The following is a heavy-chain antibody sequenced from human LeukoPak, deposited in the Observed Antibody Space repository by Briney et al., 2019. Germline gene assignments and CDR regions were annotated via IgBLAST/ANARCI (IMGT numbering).Heavy chain of an antibody. Sequence: GESLQISCKGSGYSFTSYWIGWVRQMPGKGLEWMGIIYPGDSDTRYSSSFQGQVTISADKSISTAYLQWSSLKASDTAMYYCARLYDSSGLTFDYWGQGTLVTVSS. CDR2: IYPGDSDT. J-gene: IGHJ4*02. CDR3: ARLYDSSGLTFDY. D-gene: IGHD3-22*01. V-gene: IGHV5-51*01. CDR1: GYSFTSYW.